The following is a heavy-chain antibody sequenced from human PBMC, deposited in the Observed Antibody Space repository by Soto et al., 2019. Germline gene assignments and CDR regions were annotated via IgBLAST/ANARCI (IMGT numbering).Heavy chain of an antibody. V-gene: IGHV4-59*01. Sequence: SETLSLTCTVSGGSFSSYYWSWIRQPPGRGLEWIGYIYYSGSANYSPSLKSRVTISVDTSKNQFSLKLSSVTAADTAVYYCARGGRAQGWFDPWGQGTLVTVSS. J-gene: IGHJ5*02. CDR3: ARGGRAQGWFDP. CDR1: GGSFSSYY. D-gene: IGHD2-15*01. CDR2: IYYSGSA.